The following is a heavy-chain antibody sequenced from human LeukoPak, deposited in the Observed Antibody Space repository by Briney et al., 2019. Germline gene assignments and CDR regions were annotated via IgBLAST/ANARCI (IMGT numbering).Heavy chain of an antibody. J-gene: IGHJ3*01. CDR2: ISDSGGST. CDR1: GXTYSSYA. Sequence: GGSLRLSCAASGXTYSSYAMSWVRQAPGKELEWVSAISDSGGSTYYADSVRGRFTVSRDNSKNTVFLQMNSLRVEDTAIYYCAREGEVADSWIGAFDVWGQGTMLTVSS. V-gene: IGHV3-23*01. CDR3: AREGEVADSWIGAFDV. D-gene: IGHD6-19*01.